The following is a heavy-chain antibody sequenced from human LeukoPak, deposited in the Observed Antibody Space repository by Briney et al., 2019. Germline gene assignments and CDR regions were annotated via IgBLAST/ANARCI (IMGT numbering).Heavy chain of an antibody. Sequence: GGSLRLSCAASGFTVSSNYMNWVRQAPGKGLEWVSGISGSGGSTYYADSVKGRFTISRDNSKNTLYLQMNSLRAEDTAVYYCAKDTRITMIVVVVDAFDIWGQGTMVTVSS. J-gene: IGHJ3*02. CDR2: ISGSGGST. V-gene: IGHV3-23*01. CDR1: GFTVSSNY. CDR3: AKDTRITMIVVVVDAFDI. D-gene: IGHD3-22*01.